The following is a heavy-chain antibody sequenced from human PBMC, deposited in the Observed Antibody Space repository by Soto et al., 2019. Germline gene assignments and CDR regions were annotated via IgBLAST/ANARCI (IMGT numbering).Heavy chain of an antibody. D-gene: IGHD2-21*01. V-gene: IGHV4-59*01. Sequence: SETLSLTCTVSAGSISSYYWSWIRQPPGKGLEWIGYVYYNGGTNYNPSLKSRVTISIDTSNNQFSLKLNSVTAADTAVYYCAREYSRPYYFDYWGQGTLVTVS. CDR1: AGSISSYY. J-gene: IGHJ4*02. CDR3: AREYSRPYYFDY. CDR2: VYYNGGT.